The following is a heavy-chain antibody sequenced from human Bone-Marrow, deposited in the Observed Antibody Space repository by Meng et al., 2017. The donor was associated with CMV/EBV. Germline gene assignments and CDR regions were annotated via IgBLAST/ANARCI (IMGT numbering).Heavy chain of an antibody. Sequence: SVKVSCKASGGTFSSYAISWVRQAPGQGFEWMGGIIPILGIANYAQKFQGRVTITADKSTSTAYMELSSLRSEDTAVYYCARVNVGSSWPYYYYYGMDVWGQGTTVTVSS. V-gene: IGHV1-69*10. CDR1: GGTFSSYA. D-gene: IGHD6-13*01. J-gene: IGHJ6*02. CDR2: IIPILGIA. CDR3: ARVNVGSSWPYYYYYGMDV.